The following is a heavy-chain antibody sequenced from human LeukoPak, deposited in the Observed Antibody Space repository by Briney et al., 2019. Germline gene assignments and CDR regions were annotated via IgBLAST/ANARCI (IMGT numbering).Heavy chain of an antibody. V-gene: IGHV3-7*04. J-gene: IGHJ4*02. CDR1: GFPFSSYW. CDR3: TRVGYIDEGIDY. Sequence: GGSLRLSCVASGFPFSSYWMTWVRQAPGKGLEWVANIKQDGSKKSYVDSVKSRFTISRDNAKNSLYLQMNSLRAEDTAIYYCTRVGYIDEGIDYWGQGTLVTVSS. CDR2: IKQDGSKK. D-gene: IGHD5-24*01.